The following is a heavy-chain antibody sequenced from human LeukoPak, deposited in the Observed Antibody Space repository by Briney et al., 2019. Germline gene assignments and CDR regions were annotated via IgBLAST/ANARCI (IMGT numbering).Heavy chain of an antibody. V-gene: IGHV3-23*01. CDR1: GVDFSSYA. CDR3: AKDPLGGGSSLINWFDS. J-gene: IGHJ5*01. Sequence: GGSLRLSCVASGVDFSSYAMTWVRQAPGRGLEWVSTIGAYAARTYYADSVKGRFTTSRENSKSTLSLQMNSLRAEDTALYYCAKDPLGGGSSLINWFDSWGQGVWVTVSS. D-gene: IGHD1-26*01. CDR2: IGAYAART.